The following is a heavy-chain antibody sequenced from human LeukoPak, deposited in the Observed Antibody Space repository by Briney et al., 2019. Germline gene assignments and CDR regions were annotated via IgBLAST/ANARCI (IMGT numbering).Heavy chain of an antibody. CDR2: IYYSGST. J-gene: IGHJ5*02. CDR3: ARGNEVPAAMGGWFDP. V-gene: IGHV4-59*01. D-gene: IGHD2-2*01. Sequence: SGTLSLTCTVSGGSISSYYWSWIRQPPGKGLGWIGYIYYSGSTNYNPSLKSRVTISVDTSKNQFSLKLSSVTAADTAVYYCARGNEVPAAMGGWFDPWGQGTLVTVSS. CDR1: GGSISSYY.